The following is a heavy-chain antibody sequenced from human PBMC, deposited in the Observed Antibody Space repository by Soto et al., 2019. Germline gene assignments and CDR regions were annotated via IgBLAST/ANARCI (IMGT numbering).Heavy chain of an antibody. CDR2: IYYSGST. CDR1: GGSISSYY. V-gene: IGHV4-59*01. Sequence: QVQLQESGPGLVKPSETLSLTCTVSGGSISSYYWSWIRQPPGKGLEWIGYIYYSGSTNYNPSLKSRVTISVDTANNQFSLKLSSVTAADTAVYYCARGGSSSGLDYWGQGTLVTVSS. J-gene: IGHJ4*02. D-gene: IGHD6-6*01. CDR3: ARGGSSSGLDY.